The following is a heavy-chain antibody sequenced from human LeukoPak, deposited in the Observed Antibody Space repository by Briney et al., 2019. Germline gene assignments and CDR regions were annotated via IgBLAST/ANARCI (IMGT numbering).Heavy chain of an antibody. CDR2: ITTSGGST. J-gene: IGHJ4*02. CDR1: GFTFRSFG. CDR3: TSNYYFDY. Sequence: GGSLRLSCAASGFTFRSFGMHWVRQAPGKGLEWVSYITTSGGSTYYADSVKGRFTISRDNSKNTLYLQMNSLRAEDTAVYYCTSNYYFDYWGQGTLVTVSS. V-gene: IGHV3-23*01. D-gene: IGHD4/OR15-4a*01.